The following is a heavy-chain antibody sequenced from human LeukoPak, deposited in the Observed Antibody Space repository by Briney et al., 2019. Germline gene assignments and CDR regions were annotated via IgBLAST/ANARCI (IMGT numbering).Heavy chain of an antibody. Sequence: WETLSLTCTVSGGSISSYYWSWIRQPPGKGLEWIGYIYYSGSTNYNPSLKSRDTISVDTSKNQFSLKLSSVTAADTAVYYCARSKVYAIPYYYYYMDVWGKGTTVTVSS. D-gene: IGHD2-8*01. J-gene: IGHJ6*03. V-gene: IGHV4-59*01. CDR1: GGSISSYY. CDR3: ARSKVYAIPYYYYYMDV. CDR2: IYYSGST.